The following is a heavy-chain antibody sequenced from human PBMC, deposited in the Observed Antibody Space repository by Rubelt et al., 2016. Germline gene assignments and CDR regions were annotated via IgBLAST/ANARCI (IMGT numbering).Heavy chain of an antibody. J-gene: IGHJ4*02. CDR2: IYYSGST. Sequence: QLQLQESGPGLVKPSETLSLTCTVSGGSISSSSYYWGCIRQPPGKGLEWIGSIYYSGSTYYNPSLKVRVTISVDTAKNQFSLKLSSVTAADTAVYYCAGGPQDSGWPTGVDYWGQGTLVTVSS. CDR1: GGSISSSSYY. V-gene: IGHV4-39*07. CDR3: AGGPQDSGWPTGVDY. D-gene: IGHD6-19*01.